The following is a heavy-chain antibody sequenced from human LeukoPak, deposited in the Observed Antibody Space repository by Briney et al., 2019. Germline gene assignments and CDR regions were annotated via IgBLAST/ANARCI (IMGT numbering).Heavy chain of an antibody. V-gene: IGHV3-23*01. D-gene: IGHD3-22*01. Sequence: PGGSLRLSCAASGFTSSSYAMSWVRQAPGRGLEWVSTISGSGDVTYYADSVKGRFTISRDNSKNAPYLLMNSLRAEDTAVYYCAKDGYYYDYSGRGWYFNLWGRGTLVTVSA. CDR1: GFTSSSYA. CDR3: AKDGYYYDYSGRGWYFNL. CDR2: ISGSGDVT. J-gene: IGHJ2*01.